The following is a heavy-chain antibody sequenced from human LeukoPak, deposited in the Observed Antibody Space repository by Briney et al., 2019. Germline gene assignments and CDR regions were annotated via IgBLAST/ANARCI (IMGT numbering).Heavy chain of an antibody. CDR3: AKRVSTYGGVLAPDFDY. CDR1: AFTFSSYG. D-gene: IGHD3-16*02. V-gene: IGHV3-23*01. J-gene: IGHJ4*02. CDR2: ISGSGGNT. Sequence: PGGSLRLSCAPSAFTFSSYGTSSVRHAPGKGPEWVSVISGSGGNTYYADSVKGRFTISRDNTKNTLYLQMNSLRAEDTAVYYCAKRVSTYGGVLAPDFDYWGQGTLVTVSS.